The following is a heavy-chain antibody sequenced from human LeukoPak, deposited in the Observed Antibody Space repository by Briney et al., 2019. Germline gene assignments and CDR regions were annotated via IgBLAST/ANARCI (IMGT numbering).Heavy chain of an antibody. J-gene: IGHJ4*02. CDR3: ARVGTRDYDSRARDGYYFDY. D-gene: IGHD3-22*01. Sequence: GGSLRLSCAASGFTFSSYAMSWVRQAPGKGLEWVSAISGSGGSTYYADSVKGRFTISRDNAKNSLYLQMNSLRAEDTAVYYCARVGTRDYDSRARDGYYFDYWGQGTLVTVSS. CDR1: GFTFSSYA. CDR2: ISGSGGST. V-gene: IGHV3-23*01.